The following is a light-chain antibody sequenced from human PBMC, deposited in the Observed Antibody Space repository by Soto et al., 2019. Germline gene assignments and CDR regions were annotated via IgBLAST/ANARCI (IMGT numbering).Light chain of an antibody. CDR1: SSNIGSNY. CDR2: RNN. CDR3: ATWDDDLKV. J-gene: IGLJ2*01. Sequence: QSVLTQPPSASGTPVQRVIISCSGSSSNIGSNYVYWYQQLPGTAPKLLIYRNNQRPSGVPDRFSGSKSGTSASLAISGLRSEDEADYYCATWDDDLKVFGGGTKVTVL. V-gene: IGLV1-47*01.